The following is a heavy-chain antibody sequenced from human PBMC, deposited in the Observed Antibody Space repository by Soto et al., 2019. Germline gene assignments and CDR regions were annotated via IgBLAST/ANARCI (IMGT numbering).Heavy chain of an antibody. D-gene: IGHD5-18*01. Sequence: PGESLNTSSNVPGYSFSIFCITLVRQIPGKGLDCMGRIPPSDSYSDYSPSFQGHLTFSADKSINTAPLQSRSPQAADTAMYQCGRVRVDKAEGWFDPWGQGTLVTV. CDR3: GRVRVDKAEGWFDP. CDR2: IPPSDSYS. CDR1: GYSFSIFC. J-gene: IGHJ5*02. V-gene: IGHV5-10-1*01.